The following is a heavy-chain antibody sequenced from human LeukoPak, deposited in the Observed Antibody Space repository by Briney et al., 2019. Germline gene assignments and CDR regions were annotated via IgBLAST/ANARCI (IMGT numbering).Heavy chain of an antibody. CDR3: ARRWGYSSSSEGY. CDR2: INHSGST. D-gene: IGHD6-6*01. Sequence: SETLSLTCAVYGGSFSGYYWSWIRQPPGKGLEWIGEINHSGSTNYNPSLKSRVTISVDTSKNQFSLKLSSVTAADTAVYYCARRWGYSSSSEGYWGQGTLVTVSS. CDR1: GGSFSGYY. J-gene: IGHJ4*02. V-gene: IGHV4-34*01.